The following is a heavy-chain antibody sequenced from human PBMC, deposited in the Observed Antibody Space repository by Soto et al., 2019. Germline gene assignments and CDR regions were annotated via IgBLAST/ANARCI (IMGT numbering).Heavy chain of an antibody. J-gene: IGHJ3*02. CDR2: IYSGSST. V-gene: IGHV3-53*01. CDR1: GFTVSTNY. Sequence: GGSLRLSCAASGFTVSTNYMSWVRQAPGTGLEWVSVIYSGSSTYYADSVKGRFTISRDNSRNTLFLQMNSLRAEDTAIYYCVREISAFDIWGQGTMVTVSS. CDR3: VREISAFDI. D-gene: IGHD3-3*01.